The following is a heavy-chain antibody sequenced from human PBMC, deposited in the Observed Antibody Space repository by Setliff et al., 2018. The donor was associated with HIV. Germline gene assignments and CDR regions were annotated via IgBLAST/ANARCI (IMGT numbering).Heavy chain of an antibody. V-gene: IGHV3-7*01. D-gene: IGHD2-15*01. CDR2: IKQDGSEK. J-gene: IGHJ3*02. CDR1: GFTFSSYW. CDR3: ARDYCSGGSCVDAFDI. Sequence: GGSLRLSCAASGFTFSSYWMSWVRQAPGKGLEWVANIKQDGSEKYYVDSVKGRFTISRDNAKNSLYPQMNSLRAEDTAVYYCARDYCSGGSCVDAFDIWGQGTMVTVSS.